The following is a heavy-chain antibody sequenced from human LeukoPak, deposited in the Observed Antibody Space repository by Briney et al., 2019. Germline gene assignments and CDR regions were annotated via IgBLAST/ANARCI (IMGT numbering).Heavy chain of an antibody. CDR3: ARDSRDYGSGSYWDV. CDR1: GGSFSSHY. Sequence: SETLSLTCSVSGGSFSSHYWSWIRQPPGKGLEWIGYLYSSGSSDYYSGSTNYNPSLKSRVTMSVDTSKNQFSLTLSSVTAADTAVYYCARDSRDYGSGSYWDVWGQGTTVTVSS. D-gene: IGHD3-10*01. CDR2: LYSSGSSDYYSGST. V-gene: IGHV4-59*11. J-gene: IGHJ6*02.